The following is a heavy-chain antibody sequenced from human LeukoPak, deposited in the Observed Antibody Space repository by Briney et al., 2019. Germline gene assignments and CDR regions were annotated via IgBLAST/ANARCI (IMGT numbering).Heavy chain of an antibody. CDR2: IYYSGST. D-gene: IGHD4-17*01. J-gene: IGHJ4*02. CDR1: GGSISSSGYY. CDR3: AYLTGGVTTAALGY. V-gene: IGHV4-31*03. Sequence: PSQTLSLTCTVSGGSISSSGYYWSWIRQHPGKGLEWIGYIYYSGSTYYNPSLKSRLTISLDTSKNQFSLNLSSVTAADTAVYYCAYLTGGVTTAALGYWGQGTLVTVSS.